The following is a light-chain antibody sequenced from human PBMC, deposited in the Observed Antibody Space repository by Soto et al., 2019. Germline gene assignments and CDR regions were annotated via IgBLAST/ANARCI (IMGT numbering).Light chain of an antibody. CDR2: AAS. J-gene: IGKJ2*01. CDR3: QKYNSAPHT. CDR1: QGISTY. V-gene: IGKV1-27*01. Sequence: DIQMTQSPSSLSASVGDSVTITCRASQGISTYLAWYQQKPGQVPKLLIYAASTLQSGVPSRFSGSGSGTDFTLTISSLQPEDVATYYCQKYNSAPHTFGQGTKVEIK.